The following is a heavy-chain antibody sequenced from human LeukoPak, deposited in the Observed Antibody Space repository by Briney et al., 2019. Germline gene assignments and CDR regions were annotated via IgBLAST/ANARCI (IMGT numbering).Heavy chain of an antibody. Sequence: SETLSLTCTVSGGSISSSSYYWGWIRQPAGKGLEWIGRIYTSGSTNYNPSLKSRVTISVDTSKNQFSLKLSSVTAADTAVYYCARTYYDILTGENDAFDIWGQGTMVTVSS. CDR1: GGSISSSSYY. V-gene: IGHV4-61*02. J-gene: IGHJ3*02. D-gene: IGHD3-9*01. CDR3: ARTYYDILTGENDAFDI. CDR2: IYTSGST.